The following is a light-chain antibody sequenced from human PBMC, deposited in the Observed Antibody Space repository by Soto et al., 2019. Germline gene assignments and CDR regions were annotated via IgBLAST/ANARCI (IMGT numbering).Light chain of an antibody. CDR1: QGLSNF. CDR2: AAS. CDR3: QQLNSRT. Sequence: DIQLTQSPSSLSASVGDRVTITCRASQGLSNFLAWYQQKPGKAPKLLIYAASTLQSGVPSRFSGSRSGTEFTLTISSLQPEDFATYYCQQLNSRTFGPGTKVEIK. V-gene: IGKV1-9*01. J-gene: IGKJ3*01.